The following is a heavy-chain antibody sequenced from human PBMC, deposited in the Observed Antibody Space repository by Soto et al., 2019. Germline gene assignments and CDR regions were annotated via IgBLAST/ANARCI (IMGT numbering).Heavy chain of an antibody. V-gene: IGHV4-59*01. CDR3: ARFNWYFDL. Sequence: QVQLQESGPGLVKPSETLSLTCTVSGGSISSYYWSWIRQPPGKGLEWIGYIYYRGSTNYNPSLKSRVTISVDTSKNQFSLKLSSVTAAHTAMYDCARFNWYFDLWGRGTLVTVSS. J-gene: IGHJ2*01. CDR1: GGSISSYY. CDR2: IYYRGST.